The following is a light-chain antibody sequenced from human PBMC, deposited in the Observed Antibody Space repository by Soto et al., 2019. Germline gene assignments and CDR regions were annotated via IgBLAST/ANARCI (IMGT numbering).Light chain of an antibody. Sequence: IVLTQSPGTLSLSPGERATLSCRASQSVTSKYLAWFQQKPGQAPRLLLYDVSTRATGFPDRFSGSGSGTDFTLTISRLEPEDFAVYYCQLYGDSPTLGGGTKVEIK. CDR2: DVS. J-gene: IGKJ4*01. CDR1: QSVTSKY. CDR3: QLYGDSPT. V-gene: IGKV3-20*01.